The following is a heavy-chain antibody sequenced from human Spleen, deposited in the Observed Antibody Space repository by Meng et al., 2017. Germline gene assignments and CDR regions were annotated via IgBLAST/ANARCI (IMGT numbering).Heavy chain of an antibody. CDR1: GFTVSTNY. D-gene: IGHD2-21*02. CDR2: IYSGGST. Sequence: GESLKISCVPSGFTVSTNYMSWVRQAPGKGLEWVSVIYSGGSTYYADSVQGRFTISRDNSKNTLYLQMNSLRAEDTAVYYCAREGRRGGDQYYGMDVWGQGTTVTVSS. V-gene: IGHV3-53*01. CDR3: AREGRRGGDQYYGMDV. J-gene: IGHJ6*02.